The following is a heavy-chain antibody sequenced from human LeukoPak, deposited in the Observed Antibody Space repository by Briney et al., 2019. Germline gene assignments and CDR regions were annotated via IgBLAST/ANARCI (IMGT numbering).Heavy chain of an antibody. J-gene: IGHJ5*02. CDR2: INYSGT. V-gene: IGHV3-11*01. Sequence: GGSLRLSCAASGFTLNDYYMSWIRQAPGKGLELIAYINYSGTSYADSVQGRFTISRDNAESSLHLQMNSLRVEDTALYYCAGGYGSGSFSAWGQGTLVTVSS. D-gene: IGHD3-10*01. CDR3: AGGYGSGSFSA. CDR1: GFTLNDYY.